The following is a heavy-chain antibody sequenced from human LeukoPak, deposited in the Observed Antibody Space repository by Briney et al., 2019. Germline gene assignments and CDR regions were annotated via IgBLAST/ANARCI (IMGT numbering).Heavy chain of an antibody. J-gene: IGHJ5*02. Sequence: GSSVKVSCKASGGTFSSYAISWVRQAPGQGLEWMGRIIPIFGTANYAQKFQGRVTITADESTSTAYMELSSLRSEYTAVYYCARGFLEWLLYRNWFDPWGQGTLVTVSS. V-gene: IGHV1-69*15. D-gene: IGHD3-3*01. CDR2: IIPIFGTA. CDR3: ARGFLEWLLYRNWFDP. CDR1: GGTFSSYA.